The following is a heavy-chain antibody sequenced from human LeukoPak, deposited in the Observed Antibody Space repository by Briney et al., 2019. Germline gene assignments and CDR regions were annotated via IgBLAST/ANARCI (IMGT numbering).Heavy chain of an antibody. CDR2: IRYDADNK. V-gene: IGHV3-30*02. CDR3: AKALGGYYYFDF. CDR1: GFTFSTYG. D-gene: IGHD2-21*02. Sequence: PGGSLRLSCAASGFTFSTYGMHWVRQAPGKGLEWVAFIRYDADNKYYADSVRGRFTISRDNSKNTLFLQMNSLRAEDTAVYYCAKALGGYYYFDFWGQGTLVTVSS. J-gene: IGHJ4*02.